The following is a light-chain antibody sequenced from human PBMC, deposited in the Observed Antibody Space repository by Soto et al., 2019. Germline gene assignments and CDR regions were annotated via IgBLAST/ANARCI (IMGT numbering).Light chain of an antibody. Sequence: SALTQPASVSGSPGQSITISCTGTSSDIGAYNSVSWYQQHPGKAPKLIVFQVSFRPSAVSDRFSGSKSDNTASLTISGLQTEDEADYYCQSYDADFVIFGGGTKVTV. CDR1: SSDIGAYNS. J-gene: IGLJ2*01. V-gene: IGLV2-14*01. CDR3: QSYDADFVI. CDR2: QVS.